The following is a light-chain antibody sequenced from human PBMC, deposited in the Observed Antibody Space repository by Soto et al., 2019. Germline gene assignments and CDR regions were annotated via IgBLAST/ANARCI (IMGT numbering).Light chain of an antibody. CDR3: SSYAGTHIV. J-gene: IGLJ1*01. CDR2: DVT. V-gene: IGLV2-8*02. CDR1: SSDVGGYNY. Sequence: ASASSVPRGGLTIICTGTSSDVGGYNYVSWYQQHPGKAPKLMIYDVTKRPSGVPDRFSGSKSGNTASLTVSGLLAEDEADYYCSSYAGTHIVFGTGTKVTVL.